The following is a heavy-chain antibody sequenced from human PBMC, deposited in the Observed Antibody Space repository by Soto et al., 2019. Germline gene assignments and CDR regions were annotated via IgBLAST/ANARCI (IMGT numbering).Heavy chain of an antibody. V-gene: IGHV5-51*01. CDR1: GYSFTSYW. J-gene: IGHJ6*02. CDR2: IYPGDSDT. D-gene: IGHD6-6*01. CDR3: ASNSRIAALPTPPRRLYYYYGMDV. Sequence: PGESLKISCKGSGYSFTSYWIGWVRQMPGKGLEWMGIIYPGDSDTRYSPSFQGQVTISADKSISTAYLQWSSLKASDTAMYYCASNSRIAALPTPPRRLYYYYGMDVWGQGTTVTVSS.